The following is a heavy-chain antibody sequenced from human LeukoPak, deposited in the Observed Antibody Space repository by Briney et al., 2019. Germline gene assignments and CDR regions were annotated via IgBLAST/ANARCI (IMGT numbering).Heavy chain of an antibody. Sequence: SETLSLTCAVSGYSISSGYYWGWIRQPPGKGLEWIGGICHSGTTYYNPSLKSRVTISVDTSKNQFSLNLSSVTAADTAVYCCARFVFGYYSHMDVWGKGTTVTVSS. J-gene: IGHJ6*03. V-gene: IGHV4-38-2*01. D-gene: IGHD3-10*01. CDR2: ICHSGTT. CDR1: GYSISSGYY. CDR3: ARFVFGYYSHMDV.